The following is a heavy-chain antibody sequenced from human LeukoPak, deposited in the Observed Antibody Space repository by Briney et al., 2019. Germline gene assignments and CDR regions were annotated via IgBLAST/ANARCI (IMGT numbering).Heavy chain of an antibody. V-gene: IGHV3-30*18. CDR1: GFTFSSYG. CDR3: AKVRYSSSWLQPNFDY. J-gene: IGHJ4*02. CDR2: ISYDGSNR. Sequence: QPGGSLRLSCAASGFTFSSYGMHWVRQAPGKGLEWVAAISYDGSNRYHADSLKGRFTISRDNSKNTLYLQMNSLRVEDTAVYYCAKVRYSSSWLQPNFDYWGQGTLVTVSS. D-gene: IGHD6-13*01.